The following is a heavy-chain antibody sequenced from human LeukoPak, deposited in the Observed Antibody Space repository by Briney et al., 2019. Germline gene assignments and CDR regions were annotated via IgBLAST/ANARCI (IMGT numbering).Heavy chain of an antibody. CDR1: GGSFSDFY. CDR3: ASIAAAANFDY. Sequence: SETLSLTCAVFGGSFSDFYWSWIRQTPGKGLEWIGEITHRGSTNYNPSLKSRVTISVDPSKNQFSLKLSSVTAADTAVYYCASIAAAANFDYWGQGTLVTVSS. V-gene: IGHV4-34*01. D-gene: IGHD6-13*01. CDR2: ITHRGST. J-gene: IGHJ4*02.